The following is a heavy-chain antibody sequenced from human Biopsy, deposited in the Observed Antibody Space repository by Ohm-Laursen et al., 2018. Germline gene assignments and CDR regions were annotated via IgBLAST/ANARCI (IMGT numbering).Heavy chain of an antibody. Sequence: SVKVSCKASGGSSSNSGITWVRQAPGQGLEWMGRIIPILRTTAYAQTFLGRVTITADSPTSTVDMELTSLTSDDTAVYFCAREAIGYQLPCDDWGQGTLVTVSS. CDR2: IIPILRTT. J-gene: IGHJ4*02. V-gene: IGHV1-69*11. D-gene: IGHD2-2*01. CDR1: GGSSSNSG. CDR3: AREAIGYQLPCDD.